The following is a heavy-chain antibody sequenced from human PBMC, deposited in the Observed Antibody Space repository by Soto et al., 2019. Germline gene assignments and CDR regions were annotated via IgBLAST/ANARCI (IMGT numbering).Heavy chain of an antibody. CDR3: ARDGRSTVTSPFDY. D-gene: IGHD4-17*01. CDR1: GFTFSSYA. J-gene: IGHJ4*02. V-gene: IGHV3-30-3*01. CDR2: ISYDGSNK. Sequence: QVQLVESGGGVVQPGRSLRLSCAASGFTFSSYAMHWVRQAPGKGLEWVAVISYDGSNKYYADSVKGRFTISRDNSKNTLYLQMNSLRAEDTAVYYCARDGRSTVTSPFDYWGQGTLVTVSS.